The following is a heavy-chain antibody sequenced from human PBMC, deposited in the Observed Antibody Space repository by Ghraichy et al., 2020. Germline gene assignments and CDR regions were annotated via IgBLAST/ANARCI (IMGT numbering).Heavy chain of an antibody. J-gene: IGHJ4*02. Sequence: SETLSLTCAVYGGSFSGYYWSWIRQPPGKGLEWIGEINHSGSTNYNPSLKSRVTISVDTSKKQFSLKLSSVTAADTAVYYCARGIVGTTGYFDYWGQGTLVTVSS. CDR1: GGSFSGYY. D-gene: IGHD1-26*01. CDR3: ARGIVGTTGYFDY. CDR2: INHSGST. V-gene: IGHV4-34*01.